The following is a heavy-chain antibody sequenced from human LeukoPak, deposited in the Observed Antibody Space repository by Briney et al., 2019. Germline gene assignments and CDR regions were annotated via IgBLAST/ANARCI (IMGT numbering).Heavy chain of an antibody. J-gene: IGHJ5*02. CDR1: CGSIASRCDC. CDR2: IYYSGST. D-gene: IGHD3-10*01. V-gene: IGHV4-39*07. Sequence: SETLSLTCTVSCGSIASRCDCSGRLRQPPGKGLEWIGSIYYSGSTYYNPSLKSRVTISVDTSKNQFSLKLSSVTAADTAVYYCARLGLWFGSLRRPSWFDPWGQGTLVTVSS. CDR3: ARLGLWFGSLRRPSWFDP.